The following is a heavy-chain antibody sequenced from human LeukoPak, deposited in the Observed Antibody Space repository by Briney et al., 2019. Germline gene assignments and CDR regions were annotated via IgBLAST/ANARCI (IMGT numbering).Heavy chain of an antibody. V-gene: IGHV4-59*01. CDR1: GASISSYY. Sequence: SSETLSLTCTVSGASISSYYWSWIRQPPGKGLEWIGYIYHTGSANSNASLKSRVTISVDTSKNQFSLKLRSVTAADTAVYYCARVAYGSGSQTFYYYGMDVWGQGTTVTVSS. J-gene: IGHJ6*02. CDR3: ARVAYGSGSQTFYYYGMDV. D-gene: IGHD3-10*01. CDR2: IYHTGSA.